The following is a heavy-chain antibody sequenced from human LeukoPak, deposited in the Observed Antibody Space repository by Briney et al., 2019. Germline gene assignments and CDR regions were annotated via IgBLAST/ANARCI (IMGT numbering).Heavy chain of an antibody. V-gene: IGHV3-23*01. J-gene: IGHJ4*02. CDR2: ISGSGGST. CDR3: ARGGRTLIDYGDYV. Sequence: PGGSLRLSCAASGITFSSYAMSWVRQAPGKGLEWVSAISGSGGSTYYADSVKGRSTISRDNSKNTLYLQMNSLRAEDTAVYYCARGGRTLIDYGDYVWGQGTLVTVSS. D-gene: IGHD4-17*01. CDR1: GITFSSYA.